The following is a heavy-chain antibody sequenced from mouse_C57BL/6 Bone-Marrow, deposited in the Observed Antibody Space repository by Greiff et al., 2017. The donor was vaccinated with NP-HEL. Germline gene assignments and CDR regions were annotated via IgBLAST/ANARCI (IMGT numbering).Heavy chain of an antibody. CDR3: ARWDRDTFFAY. CDR1: GYTFTSYG. Sequence: QVQLKQSGAELARPGASVKLSCKASGYTFTSYGISWVKQRTGQGLEWIGEIYPRSGNTYYNEKFKGKATLTADKSSSTAYMELRSLTSEDSAVYFCARWDRDTFFAYWGQGTLVTVSA. V-gene: IGHV1-81*01. J-gene: IGHJ3*01. CDR2: IYPRSGNT. D-gene: IGHD4-1*01.